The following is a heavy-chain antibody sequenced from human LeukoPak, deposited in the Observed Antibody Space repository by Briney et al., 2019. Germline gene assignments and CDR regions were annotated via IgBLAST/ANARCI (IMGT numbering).Heavy chain of an antibody. D-gene: IGHD3-16*02. CDR2: FDPEDGET. J-gene: IGHJ4*02. CDR3: ATDTYRDYVWGSYRYLDY. V-gene: IGHV1-24*01. CDR1: GYTLTELS. Sequence: ASVKVSCKVSGYTLTELSMHWVRQAPGKGLEWMGGFDPEDGETIYAQKFQGRVTMTEDTSTDTAYMELSSLRSEDTAVYYCATDTYRDYVWGSYRYLDYWGQGTLVTVSS.